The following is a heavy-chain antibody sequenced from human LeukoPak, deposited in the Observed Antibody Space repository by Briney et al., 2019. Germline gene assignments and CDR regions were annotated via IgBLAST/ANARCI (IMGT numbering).Heavy chain of an antibody. Sequence: PSETLSHTCTVSGGSISSYYWSWIRQPAGKGLEWIGRIYTSGSTNYNPSLKSRVTISVDTSKNQFSLKLSSVTAADTAVYYCARGFNFWSGYLGRFWFDPWGQGTLVTVSS. V-gene: IGHV4-4*07. CDR1: GGSISSYY. D-gene: IGHD3-3*01. CDR3: ARGFNFWSGYLGRFWFDP. CDR2: IYTSGST. J-gene: IGHJ5*02.